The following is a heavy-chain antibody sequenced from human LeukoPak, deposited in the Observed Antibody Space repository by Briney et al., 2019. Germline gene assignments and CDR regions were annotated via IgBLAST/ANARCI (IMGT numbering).Heavy chain of an antibody. CDR3: AKETVKYYYGSGKGY. D-gene: IGHD3-10*01. J-gene: IGHJ4*02. V-gene: IGHV3-9*01. Sequence: GGSLRLSCAASGFTFSSYGMHWVRQPPGKGLEWVSGISWNSKTIGYADSVKGRFIISRDNVKNSLYLQMNSLRAEDAALYYCAKETVKYYYGSGKGYWGQGTLVTVSS. CDR1: GFTFSSYG. CDR2: ISWNSKTI.